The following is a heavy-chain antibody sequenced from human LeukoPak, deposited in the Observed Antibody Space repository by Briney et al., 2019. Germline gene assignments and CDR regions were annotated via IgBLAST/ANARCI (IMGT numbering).Heavy chain of an antibody. Sequence: PSETLSLTCTVSGGSISSSSYYWGGSRQPPRKVLEWIGSIYYTGSTYYNPSLQTLVPISVHTSKSQFSLKLSSVTAADTPVYYCARTGREGGWYILDYWGQGTLVTVSS. D-gene: IGHD6-19*01. V-gene: IGHV4-39*01. CDR2: IYYTGST. CDR1: GGSISSSSYY. CDR3: ARTGREGGWYILDY. J-gene: IGHJ4*02.